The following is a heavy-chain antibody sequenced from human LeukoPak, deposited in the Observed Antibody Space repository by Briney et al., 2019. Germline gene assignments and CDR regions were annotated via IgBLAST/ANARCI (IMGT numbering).Heavy chain of an antibody. J-gene: IGHJ1*01. CDR2: INHSGST. D-gene: IGHD3-22*01. Sequence: SETLSLTCAVYGGSFSGYYWSWIRQPPGKGLEWIGEINHSGSTNYNPSLKSRVTISVDTCKNQFSLKLSSVTAADTAVYYCARGPMLSSGYYYVFQHWGQGTLVTVSS. V-gene: IGHV4-34*01. CDR1: GGSFSGYY. CDR3: ARGPMLSSGYYYVFQH.